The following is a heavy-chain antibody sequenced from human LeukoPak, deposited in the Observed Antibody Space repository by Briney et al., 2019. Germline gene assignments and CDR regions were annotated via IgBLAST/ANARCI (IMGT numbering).Heavy chain of an antibody. J-gene: IGHJ3*02. V-gene: IGHV3-11*04. Sequence: GGSLRLSCAVSGFTFSDYWMSWVRQAPGKGLEWVSYISSSGSTIYYADSVKGRFTISRDNAKNSLYLQMNSLRAEDTAVYYCARGGYSSSWYEVGITAFDIWGQGTMVTVSS. CDR1: GFTFSDYW. D-gene: IGHD6-13*01. CDR2: ISSSGSTI. CDR3: ARGGYSSSWYEVGITAFDI.